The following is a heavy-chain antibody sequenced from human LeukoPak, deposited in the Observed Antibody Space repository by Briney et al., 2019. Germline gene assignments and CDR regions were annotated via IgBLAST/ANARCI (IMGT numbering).Heavy chain of an antibody. V-gene: IGHV3-7*01. CDR3: AREGGSGSYLEY. J-gene: IGHJ4*02. Sequence: GGSLRLSCVASGFTFSSYWMSWVRQAPGKGLEWVANIKQEGSETYYADSVKGRFTISRDNAKNSLYLQMNSLRAEDTAVYYCAREGGSGSYLEYWGQGTLVTVSS. CDR2: IKQEGSET. D-gene: IGHD3-10*01. CDR1: GFTFSSYW.